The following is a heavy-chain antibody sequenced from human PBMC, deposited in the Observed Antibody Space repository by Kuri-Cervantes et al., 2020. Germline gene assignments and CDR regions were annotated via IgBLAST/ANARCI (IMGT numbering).Heavy chain of an antibody. Sequence: GESLKISCAASGFTFSSYAMHWVRQAPGKGLEWVAVISYDGSNKYYADSVKGRFTISRDNSKNTLYLQMNSLRAEDTAVYYCARDSKVIAVATEFDYWGQGTLVTVSS. V-gene: IGHV3-30*07. CDR3: ARDSKVIAVATEFDY. J-gene: IGHJ4*02. CDR2: ISYDGSNK. CDR1: GFTFSSYA. D-gene: IGHD6-19*01.